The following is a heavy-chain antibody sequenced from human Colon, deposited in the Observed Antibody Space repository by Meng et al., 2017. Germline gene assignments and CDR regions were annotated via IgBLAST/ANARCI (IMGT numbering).Heavy chain of an antibody. CDR2: IYPADGNR. CDR1: GYSFTSYG. J-gene: IGHJ4*02. CDR3: ARDERGGPYYFDY. Sequence: QVQLVQSGAELKKPGASVKVSCQASGYSFTSYGMHWLRQAPGQRPEWMGWIYPADGNRRYSQNFQDRLTITTDTFARTAYMELSSLRSEDTAVYFCARDERGGPYYFDYWGQGTLVTVSS. V-gene: IGHV1-3*01.